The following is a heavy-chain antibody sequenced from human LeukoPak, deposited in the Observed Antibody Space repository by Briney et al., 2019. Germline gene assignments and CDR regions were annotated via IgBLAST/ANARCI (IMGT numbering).Heavy chain of an antibody. CDR1: GDSISSSNYY. D-gene: IGHD6-19*01. CDR2: IYHSGST. CDR3: AGDKPTKQWLVNRDYYYYMDV. Sequence: SETLSLTCTVSGDSISSSNYYWGWVRQPPGKGLEWIGSIYHSGSTYYNPSLKSRVTISVDTSKNQFSLKLSSVTAADTAVYYCAGDKPTKQWLVNRDYYYYMDVWGKGTTVTVSS. V-gene: IGHV4-39*07. J-gene: IGHJ6*03.